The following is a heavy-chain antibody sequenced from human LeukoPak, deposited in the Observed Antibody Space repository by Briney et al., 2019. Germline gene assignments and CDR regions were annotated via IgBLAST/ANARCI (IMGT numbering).Heavy chain of an antibody. J-gene: IGHJ4*02. CDR1: GYTFSSYG. CDR2: ISAYNGNF. D-gene: IGHD3-10*01. CDR3: AKDIYYGSGSYPGN. V-gene: IGHV1-18*01. Sequence: ASVKVSCKASGYTFSSYGITWVRQAPGQGLEWMGWISAYNGNFNYAQKFQARDTMTTDTSTSTAYLELRSLRFDDTAVYYCAKDIYYGSGSYPGNWGQGTLVTVSS.